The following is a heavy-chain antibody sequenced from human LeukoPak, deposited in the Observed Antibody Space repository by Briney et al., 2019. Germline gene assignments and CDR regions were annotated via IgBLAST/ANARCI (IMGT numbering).Heavy chain of an antibody. CDR1: GGTFSSCA. D-gene: IGHD3-10*01. J-gene: IGHJ4*02. V-gene: IGHV1-69*04. CDR2: IIPILGIA. CDR3: ALGVYPSYCFDY. Sequence: SVKVSCKASGGTFSSCAISGVRQAPGQGLEWMGRIIPILGIANYAQKFQGRVTITADKSTSTAYMELSSLRSEDTAVYYCALGVYPSYCFDYWGQGTLVTVSS.